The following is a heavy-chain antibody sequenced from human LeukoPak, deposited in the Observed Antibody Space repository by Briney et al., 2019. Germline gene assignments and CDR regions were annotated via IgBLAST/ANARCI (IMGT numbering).Heavy chain of an antibody. J-gene: IGHJ4*02. CDR1: GFTFSSYS. CDR2: ISSSSGYI. V-gene: IGHV3-21*01. Sequence: GGSLRLSCAASGFTFSSYSMNGVRQAPGKGLEWVSSISSSSGYIYYADSVEGRFTISRDNAKNSLYLQMNSLRAEDTAVYYCAREPYSNPPFSDYWGQGTLVTVSS. CDR3: AREPYSNPPFSDY. D-gene: IGHD4-11*01.